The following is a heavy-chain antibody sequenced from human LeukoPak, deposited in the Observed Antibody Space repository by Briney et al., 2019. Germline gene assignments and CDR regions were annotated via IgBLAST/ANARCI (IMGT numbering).Heavy chain of an antibody. CDR1: GFTFDDYA. V-gene: IGHV3-9*01. J-gene: IGHJ4*02. CDR3: AKSGYSYGSIED. D-gene: IGHD5-18*01. CDR2: ISWNSGSI. Sequence: GGSLRLSCAASGFTFDDYAMPWVRQAPGKGLEWVSGISWNSGSIGYADSVKGRFTISRDNAKNSLYLQMNSLRAEDTALYYCAKSGYSYGSIEDWGQGTLVTVSS.